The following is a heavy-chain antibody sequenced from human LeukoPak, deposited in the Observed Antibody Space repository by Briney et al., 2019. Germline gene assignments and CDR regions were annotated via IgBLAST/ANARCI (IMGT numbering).Heavy chain of an antibody. V-gene: IGHV3-23*01. CDR2: ISGSGGST. J-gene: IGHJ6*02. CDR3: AKPWYCSSTSCYLSPPYYYYGMDV. D-gene: IGHD2-2*01. CDR1: GFTFSSYA. Sequence: GGSLRLSCAASGFTFSSYAMSWVRQAPGKGLEWVSAISGSGGSTYYADSVKGRFTISRDNSKNTLYLQMNSLRAEDTAVYYCAKPWYCSSTSCYLSPPYYYYGMDVWGQGTTVTVSS.